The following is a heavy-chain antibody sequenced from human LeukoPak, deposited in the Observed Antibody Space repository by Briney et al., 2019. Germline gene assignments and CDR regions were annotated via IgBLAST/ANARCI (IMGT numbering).Heavy chain of an antibody. CDR2: ITNGGEDT. J-gene: IGHJ3*02. D-gene: IGHD4-17*01. V-gene: IGHV3-21*01. CDR3: ARDPGDYGFDAFDI. Sequence: GGSLRLSCAASGFTFSIFGMSWIRKAPGKGLERVSGITNGGEDTYYADSVKGRFTISRDNAKNSLYLQMNSLRAEDTAVYCCARDPGDYGFDAFDIWGQGTMVTVSS. CDR1: GFTFSIFG.